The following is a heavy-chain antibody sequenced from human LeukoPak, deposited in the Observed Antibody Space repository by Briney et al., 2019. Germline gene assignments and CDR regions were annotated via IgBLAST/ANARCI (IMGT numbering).Heavy chain of an antibody. CDR3: ARERREWLRFIYMDV. Sequence: SETLSLTCAVYGGSFSGYYWSWIRQPPGKGLEWIGEINHSGSTNYNPSLKGRVTISVDTSKNQFSLKLSSVTAADTAVYYCARERREWLRFIYMDVWGKGTTVTVSS. CDR2: INHSGST. D-gene: IGHD5-12*01. V-gene: IGHV4-34*01. J-gene: IGHJ6*03. CDR1: GGSFSGYY.